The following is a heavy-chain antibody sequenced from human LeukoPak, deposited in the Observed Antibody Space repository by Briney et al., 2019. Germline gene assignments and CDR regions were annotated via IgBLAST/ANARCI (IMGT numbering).Heavy chain of an antibody. Sequence: GGSLRLSCAASGFTVSSSYMSWVRQAPGKGLEWVSSIYVDGPTFYADSVKSRFAIARDNSKNTLYLQMNSLRAEDTAVYYCERLYVSGSYWFDYWGQGTLVTVST. CDR2: IYVDGPT. CDR3: ERLYVSGSYWFDY. J-gene: IGHJ4*02. D-gene: IGHD3-10*01. V-gene: IGHV3-53*01. CDR1: GFTVSSSY.